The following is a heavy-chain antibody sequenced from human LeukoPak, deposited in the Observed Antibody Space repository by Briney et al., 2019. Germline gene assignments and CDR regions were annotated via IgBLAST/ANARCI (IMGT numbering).Heavy chain of an antibody. Sequence: PWGSLRLSCAASGFTFSSYSMNWVSQAPGKGLEWVSSISSSSSYIYYADSVKGRFTISRDNAKNSLYLQMNSLRAEDTVVYYCARDPLGYCTNGVCYTHPVYYYYGMDVWGQETTVTVSS. D-gene: IGHD2-8*01. CDR2: ISSSSSYI. CDR3: ARDPLGYCTNGVCYTHPVYYYYGMDV. CDR1: GFTFSSYS. J-gene: IGHJ6*02. V-gene: IGHV3-21*01.